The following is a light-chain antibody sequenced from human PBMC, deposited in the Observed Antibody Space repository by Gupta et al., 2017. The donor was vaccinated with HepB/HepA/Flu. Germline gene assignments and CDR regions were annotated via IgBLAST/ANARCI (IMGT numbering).Light chain of an antibody. Sequence: DTVMTQSPLYLPVTPGESASISCRSSQSLVHSNGNSYLDWYVQKPGQSPQLLIYLSSYRASGGPDRISGSGSGTDFTLTISRVEAEDVGIYYCMQGLQAPVTFGQGTRLDIK. J-gene: IGKJ5*01. CDR2: LSS. CDR3: MQGLQAPVT. CDR1: QSLVHSNGNSY. V-gene: IGKV2-28*01.